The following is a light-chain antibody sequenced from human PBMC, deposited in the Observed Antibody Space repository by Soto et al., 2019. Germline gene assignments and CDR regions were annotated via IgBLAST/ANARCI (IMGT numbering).Light chain of an antibody. CDR2: EVI. J-gene: IGLJ2*01. CDR3: GGWDDSLSGPV. CDR1: SSDVAGYNY. Sequence: QSVLTQPASVSGSLGQSITVSCTGTSSDVAGYNYVSWYQQYPGKAPKLMIYEVINRPSGISNRFSGSKSGNTASLAISGLRSEDEADYYCGGWDDSLSGPVFGGGTKLTVL. V-gene: IGLV2-14*01.